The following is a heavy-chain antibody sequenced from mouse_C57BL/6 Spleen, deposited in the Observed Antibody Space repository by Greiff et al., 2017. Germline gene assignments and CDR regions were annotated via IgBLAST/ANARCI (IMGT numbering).Heavy chain of an antibody. CDR3: ARLDWDGYYFDY. D-gene: IGHD4-1*01. CDR1: GFTFSDYG. CDR2: ISSGSSTI. Sequence: EVQVVESGGGLVKPGGSLKLSCAASGFTFSDYGMHWVRQAPEKGLEWVAYISSGSSTIYYADTVKGRFTISRDNAKNTLFLQMTSLRSEYTAMYYCARLDWDGYYFDYWGQGTTLTVSA. J-gene: IGHJ2*01. V-gene: IGHV5-17*01.